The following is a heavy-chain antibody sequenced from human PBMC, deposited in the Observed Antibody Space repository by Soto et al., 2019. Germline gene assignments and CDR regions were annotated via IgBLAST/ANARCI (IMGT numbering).Heavy chain of an antibody. CDR2: ISAYNGNT. J-gene: IGHJ4*02. V-gene: IGHV1-18*04. CDR1: GYTFTSYG. D-gene: IGHD2-21*02. CDR3: ARADSYGGNSYFDY. Sequence: ASLKVSCKASGYTFTSYGISWVRQAPGQGLEWMGWISAYNGNTYYAQKLQGRVTMTTDTSTSTAYMELRSLRSDDTAVYYCARADSYGGNSYFDYWGQGTLVTVS.